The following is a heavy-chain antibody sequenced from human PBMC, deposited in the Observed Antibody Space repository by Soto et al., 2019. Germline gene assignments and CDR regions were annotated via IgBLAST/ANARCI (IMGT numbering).Heavy chain of an antibody. Sequence: GGSLRLSCAASGFTFSSYDMNWVRQAPGKWLEWVSYISSSGTTIYYADSVKGRFTISRDNAKNSLYLQMNSLRAEDTAVYYCARGGLPAAIKYNWFDPWGQGTLVTVSS. V-gene: IGHV3-48*03. CDR3: ARGGLPAAIKYNWFDP. D-gene: IGHD2-2*01. CDR1: GFTFSSYD. CDR2: ISSSGTTI. J-gene: IGHJ5*02.